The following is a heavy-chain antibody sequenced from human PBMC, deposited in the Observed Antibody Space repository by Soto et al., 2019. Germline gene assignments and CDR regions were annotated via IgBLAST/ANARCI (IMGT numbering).Heavy chain of an antibody. CDR1: GGSISSGGYY. CDR3: ARVFGFGGMDV. D-gene: IGHD3-10*01. J-gene: IGHJ6*02. CDR2: IYYSGST. V-gene: IGHV4-31*01. Sequence: QVQLQESGPGLVKPSQTLSLTCTVSGGSISSGGYYWSWIRQHPGKGLEWIGYIYYSGSTYYNPSPKSLVTISVDTSKNPFSLKLSSVTAADTAVYYCARVFGFGGMDVWGQGTTVTVSS.